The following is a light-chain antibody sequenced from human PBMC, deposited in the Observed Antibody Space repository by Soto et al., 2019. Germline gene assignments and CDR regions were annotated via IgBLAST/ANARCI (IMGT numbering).Light chain of an antibody. CDR2: GAF. CDR1: QSVSSTY. V-gene: IGKV3-20*01. J-gene: IGKJ1*01. CDR3: HQYGSSPWT. Sequence: EIWLTQSPGTLSLSPGERVTLSCRASQSVSSTYLAWYQHKPGQAPRLLIYGAFSRATGIPDRFSGSGSGTDFTLTISRLEPEDFAVYYCHQYGSSPWTFGQGTKVDIK.